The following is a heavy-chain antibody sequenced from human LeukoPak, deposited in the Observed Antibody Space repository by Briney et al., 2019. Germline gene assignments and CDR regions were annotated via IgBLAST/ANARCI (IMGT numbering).Heavy chain of an antibody. D-gene: IGHD3-9*01. CDR3: ARGFYDIVTETYYFYGMDV. Sequence: ASVKVSCKASGYPFTSYGITWVRQAPGQGLEWMGWISAYNGNTHYAQKLQGRVTMTTDPSTSTAYMDLRSLRSDDTAVYYCARGFYDIVTETYYFYGMDVWGQGTTVTVSS. CDR2: ISAYNGNT. J-gene: IGHJ6*02. CDR1: GYPFTSYG. V-gene: IGHV1-18*01.